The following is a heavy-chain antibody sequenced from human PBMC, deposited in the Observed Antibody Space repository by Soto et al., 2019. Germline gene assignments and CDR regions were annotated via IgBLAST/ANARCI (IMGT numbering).Heavy chain of an antibody. CDR1: GGTFSSYT. CDR2: IIPILGIA. Sequence: SVKVSCKASGGTFSSYTISWVRQAPGQGLEWMGRIIPILGIANYAQKFQGRVTITADKSTSTAYMELSSLRSEDTAVYYCATGRITMVRGVITQTNWFDPWGQGTLVTVSS. D-gene: IGHD3-10*01. J-gene: IGHJ5*02. CDR3: ATGRITMVRGVITQTNWFDP. V-gene: IGHV1-69*02.